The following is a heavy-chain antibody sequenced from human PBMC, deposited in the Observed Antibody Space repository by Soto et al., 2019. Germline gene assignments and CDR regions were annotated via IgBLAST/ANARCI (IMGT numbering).Heavy chain of an antibody. Sequence: QVQLVQSGAEVKKPGASVKVACKASGYTFTSYYMHWVRQAPGQGLEWMGIINPSGGSTSYAQKFQCRDTMPVDTAPSTVYRDLSSLSSEDTAVYYCPRAREIVVGVAATRFDYWGQGTLVTVSS. J-gene: IGHJ4*02. CDR2: INPSGGST. D-gene: IGHD2-15*01. V-gene: IGHV1-46*03. CDR1: GYTFTSYY. CDR3: PRAREIVVGVAATRFDY.